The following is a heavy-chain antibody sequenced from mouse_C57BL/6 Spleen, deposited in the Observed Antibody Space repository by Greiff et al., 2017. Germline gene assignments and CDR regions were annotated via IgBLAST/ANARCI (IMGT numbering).Heavy chain of an antibody. CDR1: GYTFTSYW. CDR3: ARYIPLDGYYFDY. J-gene: IGHJ2*01. D-gene: IGHD2-3*01. V-gene: IGHV1-55*01. Sequence: VQLQQPGAELVKPGASVKMSCKASGYTFTSYWITWVKQRPGQGLEWIGDIYPGSGSTNYNEKFKGKATLTVDTSSSTAYMQLSSLTSEDTAVYYCARYIPLDGYYFDYWGQGTTLTVSS. CDR2: IYPGSGST.